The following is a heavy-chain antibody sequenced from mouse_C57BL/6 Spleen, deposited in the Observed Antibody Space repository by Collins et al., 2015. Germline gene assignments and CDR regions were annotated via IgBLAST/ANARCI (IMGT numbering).Heavy chain of an antibody. V-gene: IGHV8-12*01. D-gene: IGHD2-12*01. Sequence: QVTLKESGPGILQPSQTLSLTCSFSGFSLSTSGMGVSWIRQPSGKGLEWLAHIYWDDDKRYNPSLKSRLTISKDTSRNQVFLKITSVDTADTATYYCARSYSPYRYFDVWGAGTTVTVSS. CDR2: IYWDDDK. CDR3: ARSYSPYRYFDV. J-gene: IGHJ1*01. CDR1: GFSLSTSGMG.